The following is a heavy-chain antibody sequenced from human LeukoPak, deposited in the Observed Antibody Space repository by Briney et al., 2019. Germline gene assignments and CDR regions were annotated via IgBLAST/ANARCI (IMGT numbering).Heavy chain of an antibody. V-gene: IGHV3-23*01. CDR3: AKGATPGYSYGLIDY. CDR1: GFTFNIYA. Sequence: GGSLRLSCAASGFTFNIYAMSWVRQAPGKGLEWVSSINDSGDVINYADSVKGRFTISRDNAKNSLYLQMNSLRAEDMALYYCAKGATPGYSYGLIDYWGQGTLVTVSS. D-gene: IGHD5-18*01. CDR2: INDSGDVI. J-gene: IGHJ4*02.